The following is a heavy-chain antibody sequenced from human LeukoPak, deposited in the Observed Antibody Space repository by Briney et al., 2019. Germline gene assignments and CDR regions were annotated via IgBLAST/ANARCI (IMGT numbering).Heavy chain of an antibody. CDR2: IRYDGSNK. V-gene: IGHV3-30*02. D-gene: IGHD3-22*01. CDR1: GFTFSSYG. Sequence: SGGSLRLSCAAAGFTFSSYGMHWVRQAPGKGLEWVAFIRYDGSNKYYADSVKGRFTISRDNSKNTLYLQMNSLRAEDTAVYYCAKDFHSSGYYYFDYWGQGTLVTVSS. J-gene: IGHJ4*02. CDR3: AKDFHSSGYYYFDY.